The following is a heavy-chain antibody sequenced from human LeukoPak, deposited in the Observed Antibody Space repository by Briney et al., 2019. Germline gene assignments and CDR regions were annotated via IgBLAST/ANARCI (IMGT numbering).Heavy chain of an antibody. CDR2: INPSSGST. J-gene: IGHJ1*01. Sequence: GASVKVSCKACGYIFLYYYMHWVRQAPGQGLEWMGIINPSSGSTSYAQKFQGRVTMTRDTSTSTVYMDVSSLRSDDTAVYYCATIAASYAEYFQHWGQGTLVTVSS. CDR3: ATIAASYAEYFQH. CDR1: GYIFLYYY. D-gene: IGHD6-6*01. V-gene: IGHV1-46*01.